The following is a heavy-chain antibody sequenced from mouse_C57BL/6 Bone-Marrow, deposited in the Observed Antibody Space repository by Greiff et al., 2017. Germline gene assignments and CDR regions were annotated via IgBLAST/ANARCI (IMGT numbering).Heavy chain of an antibody. CDR2: IYPRSGNT. CDR1: GYTFTSYG. CDR3: ARPSGSSGYAMDY. J-gene: IGHJ4*01. V-gene: IGHV1-81*01. D-gene: IGHD3-2*02. Sequence: QVQLQQSGAELARPGASVKLSCKASGYTFTSYGIRWVKQRTGQGLEWIGEIYPRSGNTYYNEKFKGKATLTADKSSSTAYMELRGLTSADSAVYCCARPSGSSGYAMDYWGQGTSVTVSA.